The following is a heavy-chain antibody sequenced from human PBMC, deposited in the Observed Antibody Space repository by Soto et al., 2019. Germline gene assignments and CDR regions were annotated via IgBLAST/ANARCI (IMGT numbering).Heavy chain of an antibody. Sequence: PGRSLTLSCAAYGFSLSSYAMTCVRQAPGKGLEWVSGITASGEKLYYADSVKGRFTVSRDNSKNTLYLQMHSLRADDTAVYYCARDCSSSSCAVWAYWGQGTLVTVSS. CDR2: ITASGEKL. D-gene: IGHD2-2*01. V-gene: IGHV3-23*01. CDR1: GFSLSSYA. CDR3: ARDCSSSSCAVWAY. J-gene: IGHJ4*02.